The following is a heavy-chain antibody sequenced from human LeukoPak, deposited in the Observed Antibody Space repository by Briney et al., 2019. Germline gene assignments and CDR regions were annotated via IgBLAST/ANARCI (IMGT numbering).Heavy chain of an antibody. V-gene: IGHV1-18*01. CDR2: ISAYNGNT. J-gene: IGHJ5*02. CDR1: GYTFTSYG. CDR3: ARKIFGVVRGWFDP. D-gene: IGHD3-3*01. Sequence: ASVKVSCKASGYTFTSYGINWVRQAPGQGLEWMGWISAYNGNTNYAQKLQGRVTMTTDTSTSTAYMELRSLRSDDTAVYYCARKIFGVVRGWFDPWGQGTLVTVSS.